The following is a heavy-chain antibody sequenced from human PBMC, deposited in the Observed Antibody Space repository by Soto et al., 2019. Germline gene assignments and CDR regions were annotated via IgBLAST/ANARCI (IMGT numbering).Heavy chain of an antibody. V-gene: IGHV1-58*01. CDR1: GFTFTSSA. Sequence: GASVKVSCKASGFTFTSSAVQWVRQARGQRLEWIGWIVVGSGNTNYAQKFQERVTITRDMSTSTAYMELSSLRSEDTAVYYCACIFSGGYSYGFYYYGMDVWGQGTTVTVSS. CDR2: IVVGSGNT. CDR3: ACIFSGGYSYGFYYYGMDV. D-gene: IGHD5-18*01. J-gene: IGHJ6*02.